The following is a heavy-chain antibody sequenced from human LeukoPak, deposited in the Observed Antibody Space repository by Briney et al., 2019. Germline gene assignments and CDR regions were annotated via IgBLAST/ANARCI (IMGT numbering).Heavy chain of an antibody. V-gene: IGHV4-61*02. CDR1: GGSISSGSYY. Sequence: PSETLSLTCTVSGGSISSGSYYWSWVRQPAGKGLEWLGRIYTSGSTNYNPSLKSRVTISVDTSKNQFSLKLSSVTAADTAVYYCARGPPDRWTYYFDYWGQGTLVTVSS. D-gene: IGHD1-1*01. CDR2: IYTSGST. J-gene: IGHJ4*02. CDR3: ARGPPDRWTYYFDY.